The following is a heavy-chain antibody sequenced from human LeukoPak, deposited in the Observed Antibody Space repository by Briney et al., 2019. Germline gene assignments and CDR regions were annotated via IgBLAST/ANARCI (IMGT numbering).Heavy chain of an antibody. CDR2: ISSSSSYI. D-gene: IGHD5-24*01. Sequence: PGGSLRLSCAASGFTFSSYSMNWVRQAPGKGLEWVSSISSSSSYIYYADSVKGRFTISRDNAKNSLYLQMNSLRAEDTALYYCAKDRGDYYYYGMDVWDQGTTVTVSS. CDR3: AKDRGDYYYYGMDV. V-gene: IGHV3-21*04. J-gene: IGHJ6*02. CDR1: GFTFSSYS.